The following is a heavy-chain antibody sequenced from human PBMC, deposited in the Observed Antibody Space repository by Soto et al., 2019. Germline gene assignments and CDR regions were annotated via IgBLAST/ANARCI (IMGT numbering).Heavy chain of an antibody. CDR3: AKVPNNWNWGDY. J-gene: IGHJ4*02. Sequence: EVQLVESGGGLVQPGGSLRLSCAASGFTFSSYSMNWVRQAPGKGLEWVSAISGSGGSTYYADSVKGRFTISRDNSKNTLYLQMNSLRAEDTAVYYCAKVPNNWNWGDYWGQGTLVTVSS. V-gene: IGHV3-23*04. CDR1: GFTFSSYS. D-gene: IGHD1-7*01. CDR2: ISGSGGST.